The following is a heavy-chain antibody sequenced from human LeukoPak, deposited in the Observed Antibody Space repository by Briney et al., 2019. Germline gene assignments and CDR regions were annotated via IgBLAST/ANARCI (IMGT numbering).Heavy chain of an antibody. CDR3: AKTEQWLVLGGAFDI. V-gene: IGHV3-30*18. Sequence: GGSLRLSCAASGFTFSSYGMHWVRQAPGKGLEWVAVISYDGSNKYYADSVKGRFTISRDNSKNTLYLQMNSLRAEDTAVYYCAKTEQWLVLGGAFDIWGQGTMVTVSS. D-gene: IGHD6-19*01. CDR1: GFTFSSYG. J-gene: IGHJ3*02. CDR2: ISYDGSNK.